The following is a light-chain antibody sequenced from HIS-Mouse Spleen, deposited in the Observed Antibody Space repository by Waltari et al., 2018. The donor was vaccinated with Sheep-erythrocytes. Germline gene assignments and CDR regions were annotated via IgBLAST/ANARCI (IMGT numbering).Light chain of an antibody. Sequence: QSALTQPRSVSGSPGQSVTISCTGTSSDVGGYNYVSWYQQHPGKAPKLMIYDVSKRPPWVPARVSVSKSGTTASLTISGLQAEDEADYYCCSYAGSYNHVFATGTKVTVL. V-gene: IGLV2-11*01. J-gene: IGLJ1*01. CDR1: SSDVGGYNY. CDR2: DVS. CDR3: CSYAGSYNHV.